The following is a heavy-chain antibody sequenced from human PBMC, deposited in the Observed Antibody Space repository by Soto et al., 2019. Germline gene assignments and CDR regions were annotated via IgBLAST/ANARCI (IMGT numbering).Heavy chain of an antibody. CDR1: GFTFSSYA. CDR2: ISGSGGST. J-gene: IGHJ4*02. D-gene: IGHD3-3*01. CDR3: AKAVLEWLPKALYFDY. Sequence: PGGSLRLSCAASGFTFSSYAMSWVRQAPGKGLEWVSAISGSGGSTYYADSVKGRFTISRDNSKNTLYLQMNSLRAEDTAVYYCAKAVLEWLPKALYFDYWGQGTLVTVSS. V-gene: IGHV3-23*01.